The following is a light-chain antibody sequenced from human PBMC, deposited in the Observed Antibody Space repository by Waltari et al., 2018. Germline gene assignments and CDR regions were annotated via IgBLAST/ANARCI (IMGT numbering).Light chain of an antibody. V-gene: IGKV4-1*01. Sequence: DIVMTQSPDSLAVSLGERATIQCKSSQSLLCIFNNNNYLAWYQQKPGQPPKLLIHWASTRESGVPDRFSGSGSGADFTLTISSLQAEDVAVYYCQQYYSTPPTFGQGTKLEIK. CDR2: WAS. J-gene: IGKJ2*01. CDR3: QQYYSTPPT. CDR1: QSLLCIFNNNNY.